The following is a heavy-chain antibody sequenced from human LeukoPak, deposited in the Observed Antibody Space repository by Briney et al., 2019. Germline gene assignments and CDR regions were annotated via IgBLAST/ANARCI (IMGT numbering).Heavy chain of an antibody. D-gene: IGHD2-2*01. CDR1: GYTFTSYA. Sequence: ASVKVSCKASGYTFTSYAMNWVRQAPGQGLEWMGWINTNTGNPTYAQGFTGRFVFSLDTSVSTAYLQISSLKAEDTAVYYCATYCSSTSCYGSWFDPWGQGTLATVSS. CDR3: ATYCSSTSCYGSWFDP. V-gene: IGHV7-4-1*02. CDR2: INTNTGNP. J-gene: IGHJ5*02.